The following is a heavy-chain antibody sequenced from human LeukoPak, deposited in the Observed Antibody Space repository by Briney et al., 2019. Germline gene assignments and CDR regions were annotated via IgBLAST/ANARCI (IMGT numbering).Heavy chain of an antibody. CDR1: GYTFTSYD. CDR3: ARDLLRLDYYDSSGYYYGY. D-gene: IGHD3-22*01. J-gene: IGHJ4*02. CDR2: ISAYNGNT. Sequence: ASVKVSCKASGYTFTSYDINWVRQATGQGLEWMGWISAYNGNTNYAQKLQGRVTMTTDTSTSTAYMELRSLRSDDTAVYYCARDLLRLDYYDSSGYYYGYWGQGTLVTVSS. V-gene: IGHV1-18*01.